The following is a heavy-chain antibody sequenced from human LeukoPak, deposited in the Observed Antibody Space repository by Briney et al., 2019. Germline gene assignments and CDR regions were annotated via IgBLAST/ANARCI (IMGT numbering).Heavy chain of an antibody. D-gene: IGHD3-10*01. CDR3: ASGSGSYRTPYYYMDV. J-gene: IGHJ6*03. CDR2: IYSGGST. Sequence: GGSLRLSCVASGFTVSSNYMSWVRQAPGMGLEWVTVIYSGGSTYYAGSVKGRFTISRDNSKNTLYPQMNSLRAEDTAVYYCASGSGSYRTPYYYMDVWGTGTTVTVSS. V-gene: IGHV3-53*01. CDR1: GFTVSSNY.